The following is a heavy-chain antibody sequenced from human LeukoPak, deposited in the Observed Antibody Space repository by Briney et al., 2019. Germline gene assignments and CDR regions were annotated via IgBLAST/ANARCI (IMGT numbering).Heavy chain of an antibody. J-gene: IGHJ4*02. Sequence: SETLSLTCTVSGGSISSYYWSWIRQSPGKGLEWIGYIYYSGSTNYNPSLKSRVTISVDTSKNQFSLKLSTVTAADTAVYYCARTGYSSGWYFDYWGQGTLVTVSS. D-gene: IGHD6-19*01. CDR1: GGSISSYY. V-gene: IGHV4-59*01. CDR2: IYYSGST. CDR3: ARTGYSSGWYFDY.